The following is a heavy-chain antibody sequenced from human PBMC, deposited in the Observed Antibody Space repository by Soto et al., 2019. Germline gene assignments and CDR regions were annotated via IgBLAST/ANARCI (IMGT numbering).Heavy chain of an antibody. V-gene: IGHV3-9*01. J-gene: IGHJ4*02. D-gene: IGHD6-19*01. CDR2: ISWNSGSI. Sequence: GGSLRLSCAASGFTLSSYAMSWVRQAPGKGLEWVSGISWNSGSIGYADSVKGRFTISRDNAKNSLYLQMNSLRVEDTALYYCAKDRDSSGWLGFDYWGQGTLVTVSS. CDR3: AKDRDSSGWLGFDY. CDR1: GFTLSSYA.